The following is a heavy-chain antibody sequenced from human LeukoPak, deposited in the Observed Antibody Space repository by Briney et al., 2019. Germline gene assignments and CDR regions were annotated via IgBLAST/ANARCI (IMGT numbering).Heavy chain of an antibody. Sequence: PGGSLRLSCAASGFTFSDYYMSWIRQAPGKGLEWVSYISSSGSTIYYADSVKGRFTISRDNAKNSLYLQMNSLRAEDTAVYYCARESRHCSSTSCYVFVLDYWGQGTLVTVSS. V-gene: IGHV3-11*01. J-gene: IGHJ4*02. D-gene: IGHD2-2*01. CDR3: ARESRHCSSTSCYVFVLDY. CDR2: ISSSGSTI. CDR1: GFTFSDYY.